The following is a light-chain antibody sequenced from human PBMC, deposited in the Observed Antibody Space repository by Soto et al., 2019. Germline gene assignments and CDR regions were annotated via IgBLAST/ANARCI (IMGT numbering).Light chain of an antibody. CDR2: HAS. V-gene: IGKV3-15*01. CDR3: QQYSHWPRT. J-gene: IGKJ1*01. Sequence: MTQSPSTLSPGERATLSCRASQGVSSDLAWYQQKPGQSPRLLIYHASARATGVPARISGSGSGTEFTLTISSLQSEDFAVYYCQQYSHWPRTFGQGTK. CDR1: QGVSSD.